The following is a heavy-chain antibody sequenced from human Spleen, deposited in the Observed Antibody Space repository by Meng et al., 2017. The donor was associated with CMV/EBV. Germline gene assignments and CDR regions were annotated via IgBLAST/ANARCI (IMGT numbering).Heavy chain of an antibody. D-gene: IGHD6-6*01. CDR3: AKDHDIAARTVDS. V-gene: IGHV3-30*04. CDR1: GFTFSRYA. J-gene: IGHJ4*02. Sequence: GESLKISCVGTGFTFSRYAMHWVRQAPGKGLEWMAVISYDASTHYCADSVKGRFSISRDNSKNTLFLQMNSLRAEDTALYYCAKDHDIAARTVDSWGQGTLVTVSS. CDR2: ISYDASTH.